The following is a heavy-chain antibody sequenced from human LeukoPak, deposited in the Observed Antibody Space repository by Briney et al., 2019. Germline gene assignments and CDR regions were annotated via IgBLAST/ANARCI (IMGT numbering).Heavy chain of an antibody. CDR3: ARDRLRWPKIDY. CDR1: GGSISSSDYY. Sequence: PSETLSLTCTVSGGSISSSDYYRGWIRQPPRKGLEWIGSIYYSVTTYYNPSLKSRVTISVDTSKNQFSLKLNSVTAADTAVYYCARDRLRWPKIDYWGQGTLVTVSS. V-gene: IGHV4-39*07. D-gene: IGHD4-23*01. J-gene: IGHJ4*02. CDR2: IYYSVTT.